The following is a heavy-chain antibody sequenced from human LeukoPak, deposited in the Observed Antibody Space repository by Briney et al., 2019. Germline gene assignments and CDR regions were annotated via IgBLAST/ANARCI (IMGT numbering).Heavy chain of an antibody. J-gene: IGHJ4*02. CDR3: ARQITFWDY. CDR1: GFTFTTYW. D-gene: IGHD3-16*01. Sequence: GGSLRLSCAASGFTFTTYWISWVRQVPGKGLEWVANIKEDGSEKYYVDSVRGRFTISRDNARNSVFLQMNSPRAADTAVYYCARQITFWDYWGQGTLVTVS. V-gene: IGHV3-7*01. CDR2: IKEDGSEK.